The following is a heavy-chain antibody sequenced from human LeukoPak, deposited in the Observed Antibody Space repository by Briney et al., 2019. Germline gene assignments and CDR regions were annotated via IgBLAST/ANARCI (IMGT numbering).Heavy chain of an antibody. Sequence: GGSLRLSCAASEFSVGSNYMTWVRQAPGKGLEWVSLIYSGGSTYYADSVKGRFTISRDNSKNTLYLQMNSLRAEDTAVYYCAREVCSSTSCYAGYFDYWGQGTLVTVSS. CDR3: AREVCSSTSCYAGYFDY. D-gene: IGHD2-2*01. V-gene: IGHV3-66*01. J-gene: IGHJ4*02. CDR2: IYSGGST. CDR1: EFSVGSNY.